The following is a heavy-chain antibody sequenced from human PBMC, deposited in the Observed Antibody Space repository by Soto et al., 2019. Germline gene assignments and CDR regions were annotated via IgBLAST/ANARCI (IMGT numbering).Heavy chain of an antibody. D-gene: IGHD1-1*01. Sequence: QITLKESGPTLVKPTQTLTLTCTFSGFSVSTSGMGVGWIRQPPGKALEWLALIYWDDDKRYSPSLKSRLTITKDTSKNQVVLTMTNMDPVDTATYYCAHMTWTGTTRSFDYWGQGTLVTVSS. CDR2: IYWDDDK. CDR3: AHMTWTGTTRSFDY. CDR1: GFSVSTSGMG. V-gene: IGHV2-5*02. J-gene: IGHJ4*02.